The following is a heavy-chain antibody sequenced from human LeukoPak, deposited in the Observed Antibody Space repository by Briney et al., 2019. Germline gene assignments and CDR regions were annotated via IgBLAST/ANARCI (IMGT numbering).Heavy chain of an antibody. CDR3: ARGRDVLRFLEWYRVYFDY. CDR2: INDRGSTRS. Sequence: PSETLSLTCAVYSGSFSGYYWSWIRQPPGKGLEWIGEINDRGSTRSSYNPSLKSRVTISVDTPKNQFSLKLSSVTAADTAVYYCARGRDVLRFLEWYRVYFDYWGQGTQVTVSS. V-gene: IGHV4-34*01. CDR1: SGSFSGYY. D-gene: IGHD3-3*01. J-gene: IGHJ4*02.